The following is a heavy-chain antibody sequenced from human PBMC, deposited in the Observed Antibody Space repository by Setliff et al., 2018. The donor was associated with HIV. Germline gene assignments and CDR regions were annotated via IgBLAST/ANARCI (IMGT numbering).Heavy chain of an antibody. D-gene: IGHD6-19*01. Sequence: ASVKVSCKASGYTFTGHDLHWVRQAPGQGLEWMGWINHNSGGGNYAQNFQGRVTRTRDTSISTAYMELTGLTSDDTAVYYCARVAVSGTPWGQGTLVTVS. CDR3: ARVAVSGTP. CDR2: INHNSGGG. CDR1: GYTFTGHD. V-gene: IGHV1-2*02. J-gene: IGHJ4*02.